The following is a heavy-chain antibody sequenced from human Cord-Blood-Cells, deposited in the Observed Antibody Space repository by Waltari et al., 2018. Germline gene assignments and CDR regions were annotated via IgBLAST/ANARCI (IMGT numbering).Heavy chain of an antibody. CDR1: GGSFSGYY. J-gene: IGHJ5*02. D-gene: IGHD3-10*01. CDR2: INHSGST. CDR3: ARLDGYGSGSYYNVVVWFDP. Sequence: QVQLQQWGAGLLKPSETLSLTCAAYGGSFSGYYWSWIRQPPGKGLEWIGEINHSGSTNYNPSLKSRVTISVDTSKNQFSLKLSSVTAADTAVYYCARLDGYGSGSYYNVVVWFDPWGQGTLVTVSS. V-gene: IGHV4-34*01.